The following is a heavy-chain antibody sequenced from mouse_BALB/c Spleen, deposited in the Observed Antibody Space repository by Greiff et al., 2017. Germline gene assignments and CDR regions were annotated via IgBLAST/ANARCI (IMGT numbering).Heavy chain of an antibody. CDR2: IAPGSGST. J-gene: IGHJ2*01. CDR3: ARGHYFDD. CDR1: GYTFPSYW. Sequence: DLVKPGASVKLSCKASGYTFPSYWINWIKQRPGQGLEWIGRIAPGSGSTYYNEMFKGKATLTVDTSSSTAYIQLSSLSSEDSAVNFCARGHYFDDWGQGTTLTVSS. V-gene: IGHV1S41*01.